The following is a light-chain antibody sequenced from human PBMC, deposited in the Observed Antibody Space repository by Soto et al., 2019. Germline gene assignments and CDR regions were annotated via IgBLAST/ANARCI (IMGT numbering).Light chain of an antibody. CDR3: MQALKTPAT. J-gene: IGKJ5*01. Sequence: DIVMTQSPLSLPVTPGEPASISCRSSQSLLHSNGYNYLDWYLQKPGQSPQLLIYLGSNRASGVPDRFSGSGSGTDFTLRISRVEAEDVGVYYCMQALKTPATFGQGTRLAIK. CDR1: QSLLHSNGYNY. CDR2: LGS. V-gene: IGKV2-28*01.